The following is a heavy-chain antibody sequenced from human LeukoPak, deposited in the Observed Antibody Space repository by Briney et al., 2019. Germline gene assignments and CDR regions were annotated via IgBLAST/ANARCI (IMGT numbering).Heavy chain of an antibody. CDR3: ARSMVRGVNYYMDV. V-gene: IGHV1-2*02. CDR2: INPNSGGT. CDR1: GYTFTGYY. J-gene: IGHJ6*03. D-gene: IGHD3-10*01. Sequence: GASVKVSCKASGYTFTGYYMHWVRQAPGQGLEWMGWINPNSGGTNYAQKFQGRVTMTRDTSISTAYMELSRLRSDDTAVYYCARSMVRGVNYYMDVWGKGTTVTISS.